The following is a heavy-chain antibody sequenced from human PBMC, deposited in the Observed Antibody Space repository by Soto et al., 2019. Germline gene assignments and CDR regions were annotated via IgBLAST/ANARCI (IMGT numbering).Heavy chain of an antibody. V-gene: IGHV3-64D*06. Sequence: GGSLRLSCSASGFSFSDSAMHWARQAPGKRLEYVSAISTHGRNTYYADSVKGRFTISRDNSKNTVHLQMSSLRAEDTAVYYCLRDIFGVVIFDSWGQGTPVTVS. D-gene: IGHD3-3*01. CDR1: GFSFSDSA. CDR2: ISTHGRNT. J-gene: IGHJ4*02. CDR3: LRDIFGVVIFDS.